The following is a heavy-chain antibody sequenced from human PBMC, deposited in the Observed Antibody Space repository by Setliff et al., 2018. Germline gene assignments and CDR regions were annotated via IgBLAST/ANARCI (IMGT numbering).Heavy chain of an antibody. Sequence: SETLSLTCTVSGGSIRSGDHYWSWIRQPAGKGLEWIGRIHASGSTNYNPSLKSRVTISVDTSKNQFSLKLTSVTAADTAVYYCARSGDYGSGRLSPWGQGTLVTVS. J-gene: IGHJ5*02. CDR3: ARSGDYGSGRLSP. V-gene: IGHV4-61*02. CDR1: GGSIRSGDHY. D-gene: IGHD3-10*01. CDR2: IHASGST.